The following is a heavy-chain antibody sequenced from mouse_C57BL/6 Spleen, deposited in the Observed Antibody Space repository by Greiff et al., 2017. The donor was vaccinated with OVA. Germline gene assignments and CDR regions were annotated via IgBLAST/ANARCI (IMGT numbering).Heavy chain of an antibody. D-gene: IGHD1-1*01. Sequence: QVQLQQPGAELVKPGASVKLSCKASGYTFTSYWMQWVKQRPGQGLEWIGEIDPSDSYTNYNQKFKGKATLTVDTSSSTAYMQLSSLTSEDSAVYDCALYYYGSSWYFDVWGTGTTVTVSS. CDR2: IDPSDSYT. CDR3: ALYYYGSSWYFDV. V-gene: IGHV1-50*01. J-gene: IGHJ1*03. CDR1: GYTFTSYW.